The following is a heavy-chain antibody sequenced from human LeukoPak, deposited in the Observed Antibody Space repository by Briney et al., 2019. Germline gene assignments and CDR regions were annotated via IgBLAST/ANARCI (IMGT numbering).Heavy chain of an antibody. CDR1: GGSVSTYY. D-gene: IGHD2-15*01. Sequence: SETLSLTCTVSGGSVSTYYWNWIRQPPGKGLEWIGYIYYSGSTNYNPSLKSRLTISVDTSNNRFSPKLSSVTAADTAVYYCASTSGYCSGGNCYSAFDYWGQGTLVTVSS. CDR2: IYYSGST. CDR3: ASTSGYCSGGNCYSAFDY. V-gene: IGHV4-59*02. J-gene: IGHJ4*02.